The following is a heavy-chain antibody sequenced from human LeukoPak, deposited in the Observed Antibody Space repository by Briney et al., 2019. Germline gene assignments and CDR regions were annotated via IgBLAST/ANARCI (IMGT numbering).Heavy chain of an antibody. CDR3: ARGGGYIAVAWFDP. D-gene: IGHD6-19*01. Sequence: SETLSLTCTVSGGSISSYYWSWIRQPAGKGLEWIGRIYTSGSTNYNPSLKSRVTISVDTSKNQFSLKLSSVTAADTAVYYCARGGGYIAVAWFDPWGQGTLVTVSS. J-gene: IGHJ5*02. CDR2: IYTSGST. V-gene: IGHV4-4*07. CDR1: GGSISSYY.